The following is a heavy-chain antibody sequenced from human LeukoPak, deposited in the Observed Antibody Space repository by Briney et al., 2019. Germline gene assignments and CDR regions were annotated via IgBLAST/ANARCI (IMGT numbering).Heavy chain of an antibody. CDR3: TTTPTKYYDFWSAYNDY. CDR1: GFTFTNAW. CDR2: IKSKTDGGTT. J-gene: IGHJ4*02. D-gene: IGHD3-3*01. V-gene: IGHV3-15*07. Sequence: GGSLRLSCAASGFTFTNAWMNWVRQAPGKGLEWVGRIKSKTDGGTTDYAAPVKGRFTISRDDSKNTLYLQMNGLKTEDTAVYYCTTTPTKYYDFWSAYNDYWGQGTLVTVSS.